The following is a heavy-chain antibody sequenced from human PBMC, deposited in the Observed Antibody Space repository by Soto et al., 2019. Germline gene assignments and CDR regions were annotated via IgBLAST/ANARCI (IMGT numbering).Heavy chain of an antibody. Sequence: AETLSLTCAVYCGSYSGYCWSWIRQPPGRGLEWMGEINHSGSTNYSPSLKSRVNISVDTSKNQFSLKLSSVTAADTAVDYCARGIAKYQRFRWFYPWGQGTLVTVS. CDR2: INHSGST. J-gene: IGHJ5*02. CDR1: CGSYSGYC. CDR3: ARGIAKYQRFRWFYP. D-gene: IGHD2-2*01. V-gene: IGHV4-34*01.